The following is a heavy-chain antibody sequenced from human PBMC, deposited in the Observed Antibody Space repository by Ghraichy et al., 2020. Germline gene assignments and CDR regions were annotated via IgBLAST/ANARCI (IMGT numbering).Heavy chain of an antibody. CDR2: ITDSGGST. CDR1: GFTFSSYA. D-gene: IGHD6-13*01. Sequence: GGSLRLSCAASGFTFSSYAMSWVRQAPGQGLEWVSVITDSGGSTFYADSVKGRFTISRDNSKNTLFLQMNSLRAEDTAVYYCAKTSSSSWYSYDDYWGQGTLVTVSS. CDR3: AKTSSSSWYSYDDY. V-gene: IGHV3-23*01. J-gene: IGHJ4*02.